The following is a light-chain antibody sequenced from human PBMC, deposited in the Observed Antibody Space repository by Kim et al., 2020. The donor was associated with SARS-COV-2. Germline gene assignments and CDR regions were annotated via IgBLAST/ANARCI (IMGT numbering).Light chain of an antibody. J-gene: IGKJ1*01. CDR1: QSISSY. V-gene: IGKV1-5*03. CDR3: QQYNTSPWT. CDR2: KAS. Sequence: DIQMTQSPSTLSASVGDRVTITCRASQSISSYLAWYQQKPGKAPELLIYKASILESGVPSRFSGSGSGTEFTLTISSLQPDDFASFYCQQYNTSPWTFGQGTKVDIK.